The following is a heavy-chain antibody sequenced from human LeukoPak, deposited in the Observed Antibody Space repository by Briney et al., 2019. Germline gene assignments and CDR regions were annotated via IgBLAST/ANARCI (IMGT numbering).Heavy chain of an antibody. D-gene: IGHD3-22*01. CDR2: IYYSGST. Sequence: SETLSLTCTVSGGSISSYYWSWIRQPPGKGLEWIGYIYYSGSTNYNPSLKSRVTISVDTSKNQFSLKLSSVTAADTAVFYCARHLNYYDSSAQKAFDIWGQGTMVTVSS. CDR3: ARHLNYYDSSAQKAFDI. CDR1: GGSISSYY. V-gene: IGHV4-59*08. J-gene: IGHJ3*02.